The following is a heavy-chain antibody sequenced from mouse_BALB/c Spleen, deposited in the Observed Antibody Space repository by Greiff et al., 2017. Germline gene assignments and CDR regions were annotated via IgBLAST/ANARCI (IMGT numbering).Heavy chain of an antibody. D-gene: IGHD1-1*01. CDR3: ARDGSSFSLYWYFDV. Sequence: QVQLQQPGAELVKPGASVKLSCKASGYTFTSYWMHWVKQRPGQGLEWIGEINPSNGRTNYNEKFKSKATLTVDKSSSTAYMQLSSLTSEDSAVYYGARDGSSFSLYWYFDVWGAGTTVTVSS. CDR1: GYTFTSYW. J-gene: IGHJ1*01. CDR2: INPSNGRT. V-gene: IGHV1S81*02.